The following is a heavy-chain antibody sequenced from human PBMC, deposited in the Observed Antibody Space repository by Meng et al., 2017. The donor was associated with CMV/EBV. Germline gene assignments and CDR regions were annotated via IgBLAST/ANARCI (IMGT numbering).Heavy chain of an antibody. J-gene: IGHJ4*02. CDR2: IGSSSSTI. V-gene: IGHV3-48*04. D-gene: IGHD5-18*01. CDR1: GFTFSSYS. Sequence: GESLKISCAASGFTFSSYSMNWVRQAPGKGLEWVSYIGSSSSTIYYADSVKGRFTISRDNAKNSLYLQMNSLRAEDTAVYYCARGRPILPRLVGYSYGFTAYYFDYWGQGTLVTVSS. CDR3: ARGRPILPRLVGYSYGFTAYYFDY.